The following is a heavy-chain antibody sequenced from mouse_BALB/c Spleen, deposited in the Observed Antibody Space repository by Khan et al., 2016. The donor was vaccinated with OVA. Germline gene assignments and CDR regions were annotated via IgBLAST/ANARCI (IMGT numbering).Heavy chain of an antibody. CDR3: ARAGYCAGFAY. CDR1: GFNIKDYY. CDR2: IDPENGDT. D-gene: IGHD6-1*01. V-gene: IGHV14-1*02. Sequence: VQLKQSGTDLVRPGALVKLSCKASGFNIKDYYMHWVKQRPEQGLEWIGWIDPENGDTLYDPKFQGKASVTADTSSNTAYLPLRSLTSEDTAVYYCARAGYCAGFAYWGQGTMVTVSA. J-gene: IGHJ3*01.